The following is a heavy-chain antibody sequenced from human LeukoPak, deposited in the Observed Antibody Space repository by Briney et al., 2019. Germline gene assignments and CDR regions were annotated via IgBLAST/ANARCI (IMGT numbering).Heavy chain of an antibody. CDR3: AKYLSRAFDS. CDR1: GFTFRSYW. J-gene: IGHJ4*02. V-gene: IGHV3-7*01. CDR2: INQEASRT. D-gene: IGHD2/OR15-2a*01. Sequence: GGSLRLSCAASGFTFRSYWMSWVRQAPGKGLEWLGHINQEASRTDHADSVKGRFAIPRDNARNLLYLHMSSLRAEDMAVYYCAKYLSRAFDSWGQGILVSVSS.